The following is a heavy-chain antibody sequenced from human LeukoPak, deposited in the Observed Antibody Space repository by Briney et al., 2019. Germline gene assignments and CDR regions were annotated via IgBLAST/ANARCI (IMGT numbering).Heavy chain of an antibody. Sequence: GASLKVSCKASGGTFSSYAISWVRQAPGQGLEWMGGTIPIFGTAHYARKFQGRVTITADESTSTAYMELSSLKSEDTAVYYCARDRAWSTIETLQLDYWGQGTLVTVSS. J-gene: IGHJ4*02. D-gene: IGHD5/OR15-5a*01. CDR1: GGTFSSYA. CDR2: TIPIFGTA. CDR3: ARDRAWSTIETLQLDY. V-gene: IGHV1-69*13.